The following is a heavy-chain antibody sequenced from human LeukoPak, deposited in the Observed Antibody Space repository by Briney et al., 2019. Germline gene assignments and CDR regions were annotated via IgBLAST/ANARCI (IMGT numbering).Heavy chain of an antibody. V-gene: IGHV3-7*01. D-gene: IGHD1-20*01. CDR3: ATYDNWVAGDV. CDR1: GFNFSDSW. Sequence: PGGSLRLSCAASGFNFSDSWMSWVRQAPGKGPEGVANIKKDGSEEHYLDSVKGRFTVSRDNARNSLFLQMNGLRVEDTAVYYCATYDNWVAGDVWGQGTKVSVSS. CDR2: IKKDGSEE. J-gene: IGHJ6*02.